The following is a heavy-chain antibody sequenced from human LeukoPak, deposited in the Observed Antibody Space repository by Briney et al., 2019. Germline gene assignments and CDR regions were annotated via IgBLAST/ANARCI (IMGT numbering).Heavy chain of an antibody. CDR1: GFSLSSHA. D-gene: IGHD6-13*01. CDR2: ISGSGGIS. J-gene: IGHJ4*02. CDR3: AKVDSSSSRKGSDY. V-gene: IGHV3-23*01. Sequence: GGCLRLSRAPSGFSLSSHALSWVRQAPGEGREWVSAISGSGGISYSADSVKGRFTISRDNTKHTLYLQMNSPTAETRAVYYCAKVDSSSSRKGSDYWGPGTLVTVSS.